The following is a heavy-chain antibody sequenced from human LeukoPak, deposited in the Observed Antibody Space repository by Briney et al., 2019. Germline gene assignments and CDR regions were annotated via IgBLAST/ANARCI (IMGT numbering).Heavy chain of an antibody. Sequence: SETLSLTCAVYGGSFSGYYWSWIRQPPGKGLEWIGEINHSGSTNYNPSLKSRLTISVDTSKNQFSLKLSSVTAADTAVYYCARKVVGSNFDYWGQGTLVTVSS. D-gene: IGHD2-15*01. J-gene: IGHJ4*02. CDR1: GGSFSGYY. V-gene: IGHV4-34*01. CDR2: INHSGST. CDR3: ARKVVGSNFDY.